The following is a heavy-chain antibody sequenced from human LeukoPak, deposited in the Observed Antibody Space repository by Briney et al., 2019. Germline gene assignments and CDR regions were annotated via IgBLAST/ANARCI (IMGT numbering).Heavy chain of an antibody. CDR2: ISYDGSNK. CDR1: GFTFSSYA. Sequence: PGRSLRLSCAASGFTFSSYAMHWVRQAPGKGLEWVAVISYDGSNKYYADSVKGRFTISRDNSKNTLYLQMNSLRAEDTAVYYCARGSLGTIAVAGTLDYWGQGILVTVSS. J-gene: IGHJ4*02. CDR3: ARGSLGTIAVAGTLDY. D-gene: IGHD6-19*01. V-gene: IGHV3-30-3*01.